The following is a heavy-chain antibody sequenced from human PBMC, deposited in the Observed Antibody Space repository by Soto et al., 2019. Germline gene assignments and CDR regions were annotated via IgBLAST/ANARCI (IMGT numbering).Heavy chain of an antibody. CDR3: ARESSCSSTSCYSNWFDP. J-gene: IGHJ5*02. V-gene: IGHV1-8*01. Sequence: ASVKVSCKASGYTFTSYDINWVRQATGQGLEWMGWMNPNSGNTGYAQKFQGRVTMTRNTSISTAYMELSSLRSEDTAVYYCARESSCSSTSCYSNWFDPWGQGNLVTVSS. D-gene: IGHD2-2*01. CDR1: GYTFTSYD. CDR2: MNPNSGNT.